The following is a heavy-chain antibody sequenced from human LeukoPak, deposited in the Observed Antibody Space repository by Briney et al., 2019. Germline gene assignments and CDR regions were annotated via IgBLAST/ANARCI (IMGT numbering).Heavy chain of an antibody. V-gene: IGHV1-2*02. CDR3: AGDLSNRSPLSY. J-gene: IGHJ4*02. CDR2: INPNSGGT. Sequence: ASVKVSCKASGYTFTGYYMHWVRQAPGQGLEWMGWINPNSGGTNYAQKFQGRVTMTRDTSISTAYMELSRLRSDDTAVYYCAGDLSNRSPLSYWGQGTLVTVSS. D-gene: IGHD2/OR15-2a*01. CDR1: GYTFTGYY.